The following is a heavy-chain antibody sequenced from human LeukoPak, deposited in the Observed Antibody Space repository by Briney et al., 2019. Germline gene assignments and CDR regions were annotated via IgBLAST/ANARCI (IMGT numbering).Heavy chain of an antibody. V-gene: IGHV3-7*01. CDR2: INPAGSET. CDR3: ARFGYVAAVDV. J-gene: IGHJ4*02. Sequence: GGSLRLSCAASGFSFSAYWMTGVRQAPGTGLEWVANINPAGSETYYVDPVKGRFSTSRDNAKNLVYLQMNSLRAEDTAVYHCARFGYVAAVDVWGQGTPVTVSS. D-gene: IGHD2-15*01. CDR1: GFSFSAYW.